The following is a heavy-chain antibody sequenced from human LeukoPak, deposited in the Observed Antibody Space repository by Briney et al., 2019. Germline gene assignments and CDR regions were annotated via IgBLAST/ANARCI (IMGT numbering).Heavy chain of an antibody. CDR3: AREGRIYGDFDFDY. J-gene: IGHJ4*02. CDR1: GFTFSSYW. V-gene: IGHV3-7*03. D-gene: IGHD4-17*01. CDR2: INKDGGEK. Sequence: GGSLRLSCAASGFTFSSYWMSWVRQAPGKGLEWVANINKDGGEKYYVDSVKGRFTISRDNAKNSLYLQMNSLRAEDTAVYYCAREGRIYGDFDFDYWGQGTLVTVS.